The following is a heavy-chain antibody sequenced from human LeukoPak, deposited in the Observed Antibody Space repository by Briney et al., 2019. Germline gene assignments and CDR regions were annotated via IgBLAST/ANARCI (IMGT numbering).Heavy chain of an antibody. CDR3: ARVSLGDDSSGYYYHYYYGMDV. CDR2: IYYSGST. CDR1: GGSISSYY. J-gene: IGHJ6*02. D-gene: IGHD3-22*01. Sequence: SETLSLTCTVSGGSISSYYWSWIRQPPGKGLEWVGYIYYSGSTNYNPSLKSRVTISVDTSKNQFSLKLSSVTAADTAVYYCARVSLGDDSSGYYYHYYYGMDVWGQGTTVTVSS. V-gene: IGHV4-59*01.